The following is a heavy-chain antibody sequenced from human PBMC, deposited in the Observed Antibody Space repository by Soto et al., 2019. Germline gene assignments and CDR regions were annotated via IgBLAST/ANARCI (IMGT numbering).Heavy chain of an antibody. D-gene: IGHD6-19*01. CDR2: IYYSGST. Sequence: PSETLSITCPVSGCSISSSVYYWGWIRQPPGKGLEWIGSIYYSGSTYYNPSLKSRVTISVDTSKNQFSLKLSSVTAADTAVYYCARQVAAGAFDIWGQGTMVTVSS. V-gene: IGHV4-39*01. J-gene: IGHJ3*02. CDR1: GCSISSSVYY. CDR3: ARQVAAGAFDI.